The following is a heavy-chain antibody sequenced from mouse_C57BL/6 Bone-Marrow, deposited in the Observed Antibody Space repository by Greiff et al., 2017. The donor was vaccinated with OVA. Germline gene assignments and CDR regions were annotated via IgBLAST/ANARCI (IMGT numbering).Heavy chain of an antibody. D-gene: IGHD1-1*01. Sequence: DVKLQESGPGLVKPSQSLSLTCSVTGYSITSGYYWNWIRQFPGNKLEWMGYISYDGSNNYNPSLKNRISITRDTSKNQFFLKLNSVTTEDTATYYCAREEGHYYGSSYVGAMDYWGQGTSVTVSS. V-gene: IGHV3-6*01. CDR2: ISYDGSN. CDR3: AREEGHYYGSSYVGAMDY. CDR1: GYSITSGYY. J-gene: IGHJ4*01.